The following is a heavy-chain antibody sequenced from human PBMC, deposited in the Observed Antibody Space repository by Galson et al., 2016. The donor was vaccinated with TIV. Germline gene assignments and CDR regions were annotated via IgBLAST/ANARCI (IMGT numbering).Heavy chain of an antibody. CDR2: IKQDGSES. Sequence: SLRLSCAVSGFTFSSYWMSWVRQAPGRGLEWVANIKQDGSESYYVDSVRGRFTISRDNAKNSLYLQMNSLRAEDTAVYYCVRKDQVADFCSTTSCSHDRWGQGALVTVS. D-gene: IGHD2-2*01. CDR1: GFTFSSYW. CDR3: VRKDQVADFCSTTSCSHDR. V-gene: IGHV3-7*01. J-gene: IGHJ4*02.